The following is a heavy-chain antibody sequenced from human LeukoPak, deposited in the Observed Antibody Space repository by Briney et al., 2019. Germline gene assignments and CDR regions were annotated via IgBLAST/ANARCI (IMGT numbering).Heavy chain of an antibody. D-gene: IGHD1-26*01. Sequence: PSETLSLTCAVYGGSFSGYYWSWIRQPPGKGLEWIGEINHSGNTNYDPSLKSRVTISVDTSKNQFSLKLSSVTAADTAVYYCARGQLPRDYYYYMDVWGKGTTVTVSS. V-gene: IGHV4-34*01. CDR3: ARGQLPRDYYYYMDV. J-gene: IGHJ6*03. CDR2: INHSGNT. CDR1: GGSFSGYY.